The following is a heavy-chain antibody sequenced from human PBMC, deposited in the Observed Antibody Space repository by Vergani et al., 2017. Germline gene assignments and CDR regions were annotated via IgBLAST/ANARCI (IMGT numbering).Heavy chain of an antibody. CDR1: GGTFSSYA. CDR2: ILPIFGTA. V-gene: IGHV1-69*01. Sequence: QVQLVQSGAEVKKPASSVKVSCKASGGTFSSYAISWVRQAPGQGLEWMGGILPIFGTANYAQKFQGRVTITAVESTSTAYMELSSLRSEDTAVYYCARCPYCTNGVCCGWGYYYYYMDVWGKGTTVTVSS. J-gene: IGHJ6*03. CDR3: ARCPYCTNGVCCGWGYYYYYMDV. D-gene: IGHD2-8*01.